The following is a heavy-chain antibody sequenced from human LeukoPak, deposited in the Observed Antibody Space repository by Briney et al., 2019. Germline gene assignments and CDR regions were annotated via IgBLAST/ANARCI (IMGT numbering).Heavy chain of an antibody. J-gene: IGHJ4*02. Sequence: ALVKVSCKASGYTFTGYYMHWVRQAPGQGLEWMGWINPNSGGTNYAQKFQGRVTMTRDTSISTAYMELSRLRSDDTAVYYCARVQEYSSSHPPDYWGQGTLVTVSS. CDR2: INPNSGGT. CDR3: ARVQEYSSSHPPDY. CDR1: GYTFTGYY. V-gene: IGHV1-2*02. D-gene: IGHD6-6*01.